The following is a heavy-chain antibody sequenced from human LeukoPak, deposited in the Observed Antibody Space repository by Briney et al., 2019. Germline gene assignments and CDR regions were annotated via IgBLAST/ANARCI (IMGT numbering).Heavy chain of an antibody. J-gene: IGHJ6*03. V-gene: IGHV3-15*01. CDR1: GFTFSNAW. CDR3: TTEGTAAAAPGYYYYYMDV. Sequence: PGGSLRLSCAASGFTFSNAWMSWVRQAPGKGLEWVGCIKSKTDGGTTDYAAPVKGRFTISRDDSKNTLYLQMNSLKTEDTAVYYCTTEGTAAAAPGYYYYYMDVWGKGTTVTVSS. D-gene: IGHD6-13*01. CDR2: IKSKTDGGTT.